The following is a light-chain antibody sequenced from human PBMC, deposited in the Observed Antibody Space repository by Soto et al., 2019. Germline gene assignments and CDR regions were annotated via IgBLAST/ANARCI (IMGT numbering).Light chain of an antibody. CDR3: QQRSNWPLT. Sequence: ESVLTQSPAAPPLSPGERATLSCRASQSISSYLAWYQQKPGQAPRLLIYDASNRATGIPARFSGSGSATDFTLTISSLEPEDFAVYYCQQRSNWPLTFGGGTKVDIK. V-gene: IGKV3-11*01. CDR2: DAS. J-gene: IGKJ4*01. CDR1: QSISSY.